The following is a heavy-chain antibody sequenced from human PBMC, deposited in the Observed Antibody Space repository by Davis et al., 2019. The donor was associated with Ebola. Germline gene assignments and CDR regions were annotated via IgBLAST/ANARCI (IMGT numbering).Heavy chain of an antibody. CDR1: GYIFSNYW. D-gene: IGHD1-1*01. J-gene: IGHJ6*02. CDR2: IYPGDSQS. Sequence: GESLKISCKGSGYIFSNYWIAWVRQVPGEGPEWMGIIYPGDSQSRYRPSLEGQVTISVDKSINTAYLQWSSLKASDTALYYCARILEPRNFYSGMDVWGQGTLVTVS. V-gene: IGHV5-51*01. CDR3: ARILEPRNFYSGMDV.